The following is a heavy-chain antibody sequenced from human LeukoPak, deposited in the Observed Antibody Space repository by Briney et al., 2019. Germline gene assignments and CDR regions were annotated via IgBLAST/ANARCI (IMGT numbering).Heavy chain of an antibody. CDR3: AKDYNRAYYYGSGFDY. CDR2: IYSDGST. V-gene: IGHV3-53*01. J-gene: IGHJ4*02. D-gene: IGHD3-10*01. Sequence: GGSLRLSCAASGFTVSSNYMSWVRQAPGKGLEWVSEIYSDGSTYYAASVKGRFSISRHNSKNTVYLQMNSLRAEDTAVYYCAKDYNRAYYYGSGFDYWGQGTLVAVSS. CDR1: GFTVSSNY.